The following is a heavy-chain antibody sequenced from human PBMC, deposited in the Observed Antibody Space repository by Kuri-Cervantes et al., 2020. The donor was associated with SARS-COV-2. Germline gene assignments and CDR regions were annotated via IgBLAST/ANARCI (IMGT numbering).Heavy chain of an antibody. D-gene: IGHD2-21*02. Sequence: SVKVSCKASGYTFTGYYMHWVRQAPGQGLEWMGGIIPVLGTARYPQRFQGRVTMTTDESTTTAYMELSSLRSEDTAVYYCARWGVVTNSFDYWGQGTLVTVSS. CDR3: ARWGVVTNSFDY. J-gene: IGHJ4*02. CDR1: GYTFTGYY. V-gene: IGHV1-69*16. CDR2: IIPVLGTA.